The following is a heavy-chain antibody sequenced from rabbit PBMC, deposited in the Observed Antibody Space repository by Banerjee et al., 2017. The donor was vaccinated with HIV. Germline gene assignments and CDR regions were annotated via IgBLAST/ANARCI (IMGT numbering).Heavy chain of an antibody. V-gene: IGHV1S47*01. J-gene: IGHJ2*01. CDR1: GFDFSSNV. Sequence: QEQLVESGGGLVQPEGSLTLTCKASGFDFSSNVMCWVRQAPGKRPEWIACIDNGDGSTYYANWVNGRFTISRSTSLNTVTLQMTSLTAADTATYFCAGGGLGSTGYTYAFDPWGPGTLVTVS. CDR3: AGGGLGSTGYTYAFDP. D-gene: IGHD1-1*01. CDR2: IDNGDGST.